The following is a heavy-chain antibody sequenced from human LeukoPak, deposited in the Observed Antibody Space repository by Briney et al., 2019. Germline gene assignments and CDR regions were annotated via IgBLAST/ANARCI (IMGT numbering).Heavy chain of an antibody. CDR2: ISSSSSYI. V-gene: IGHV3-21*01. CDR1: GFTFSSYS. CDR3: ARDYLLEAGNWFDP. J-gene: IGHJ5*02. D-gene: IGHD6-13*01. Sequence: GGSLRLSCAASGFTFSSYSMNWVRQAPGKGLEWVSSISSSSSYIYYADSVKGRFTISRGNAKNSLYLQMNSLRAEDTAVYYCARDYLLEAGNWFDPWGQGTLVTVSS.